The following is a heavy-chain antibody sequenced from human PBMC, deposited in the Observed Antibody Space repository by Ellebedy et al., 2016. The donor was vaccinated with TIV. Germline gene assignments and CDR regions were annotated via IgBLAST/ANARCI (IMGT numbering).Heavy chain of an antibody. D-gene: IGHD1-14*01. CDR3: ASPWEPKRRMDV. Sequence: PGGSLRLSCAASGFTFSDYYMSWIRQAPGKGLEWVSYISSSGSTIYYADSVKGRFTISRDNAKNSLYLQMNSLRAEDTAVYYCASPWEPKRRMDVWGQGTTVTVSS. CDR1: GFTFSDYY. V-gene: IGHV3-11*01. CDR2: ISSSGSTI. J-gene: IGHJ6*02.